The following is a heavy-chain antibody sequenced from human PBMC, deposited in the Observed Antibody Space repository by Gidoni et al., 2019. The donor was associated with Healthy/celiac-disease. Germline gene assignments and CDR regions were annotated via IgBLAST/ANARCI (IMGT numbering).Heavy chain of an antibody. CDR2: INHSGST. D-gene: IGHD7-27*01. CDR1: GGSFSGYY. V-gene: IGHV4-34*01. Sequence: QVQLQQWGAGPLKPSETLSLTCAVYGGSFSGYYWSWIRQPPGKGLEWIGEINHSGSTNYNPSLKSRVTISVDTSKNQFSLKLSSVTAADTAVYYCARANWGNDAFDIWGQGTMVTVSS. CDR3: ARANWGNDAFDI. J-gene: IGHJ3*02.